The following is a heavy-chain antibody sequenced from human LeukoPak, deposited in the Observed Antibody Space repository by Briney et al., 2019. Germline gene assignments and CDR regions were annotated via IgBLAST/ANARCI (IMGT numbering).Heavy chain of an antibody. CDR1: GGTFSSYA. V-gene: IGHV1-18*01. CDR3: ARGLGKYSYGPFDY. J-gene: IGHJ4*02. CDR2: ISAYNGNT. Sequence: ASVKVSCKASGGTFSSYAISWVRQAPGQGLEWMGWISAYNGNTNYAQKLQGRVTMTTDTSTSTAYMELRSLRSDDTAVYYCARGLGKYSYGPFDYWGQGTLVTVSS. D-gene: IGHD5-18*01.